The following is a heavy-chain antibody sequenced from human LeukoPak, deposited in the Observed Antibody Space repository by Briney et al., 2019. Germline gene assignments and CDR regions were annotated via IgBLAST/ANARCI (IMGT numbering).Heavy chain of an antibody. CDR1: GFTFSSCS. CDR3: ARHPGGLKDPFDI. V-gene: IGHV3-48*02. D-gene: IGHD6-19*01. CDR2: ISSSSSTI. J-gene: IGHJ3*02. Sequence: GGSLRLSCAASGFTFSSCSMNWVRQAPGKGLEWVSYISSSSSTIYYADSVKGRFTISRDNAKNSLYLQMNSLRDEDTTVFYCARHPGGLKDPFDIWGQGTMVTVSS.